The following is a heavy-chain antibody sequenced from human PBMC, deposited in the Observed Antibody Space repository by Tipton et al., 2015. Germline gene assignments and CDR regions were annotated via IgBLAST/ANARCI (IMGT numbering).Heavy chain of an antibody. CDR1: GFTFSSYA. CDR3: AKDQGSYYYGSGSYYNADY. D-gene: IGHD3-10*01. CDR2: ISGSGDRT. J-gene: IGHJ4*02. V-gene: IGHV3-23*01. Sequence: SLRLSCAASGFTFSSYAMSWVRQAPGKGLEWVSAISGSGDRTFYADSVKGRFTISRDNSKNTLYLQMNSLRAEDTAVYYCAKDQGSYYYGSGSYYNADYWGQGTLVTVSS.